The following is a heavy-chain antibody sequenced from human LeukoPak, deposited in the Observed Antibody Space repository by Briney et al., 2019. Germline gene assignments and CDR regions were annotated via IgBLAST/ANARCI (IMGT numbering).Heavy chain of an antibody. CDR2: ILSDGTST. V-gene: IGHV3-74*01. J-gene: IGHJ4*02. Sequence: QPGGSLRLSCGASGFTFSSYWMHWVRQAPGKGLVWVSRILSDGTSTAYADSVKGRFTISRDNSNNTLYLHMNSLRAEDTAVYYCARSPVTGLWLPRMYYFDYWGQGTLVTVSS. D-gene: IGHD2-21*01. CDR1: GFTFSSYW. CDR3: ARSPVTGLWLPRMYYFDY.